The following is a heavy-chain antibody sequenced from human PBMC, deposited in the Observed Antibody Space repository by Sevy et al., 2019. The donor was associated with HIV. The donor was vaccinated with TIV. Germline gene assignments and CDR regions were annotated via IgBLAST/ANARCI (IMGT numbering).Heavy chain of an antibody. Sequence: GGSLRLSCAASGFTFSNAWMSWVRQAPGKGLEWVGRIKGKIYHGTIDYAAPVKGRFSISREDSKNTLYLQMNSLKTEDKAVYYCTTATWSQEDYYNSWGQGTLVTVSS. CDR1: GFTFSNAW. CDR2: IKGKIYHGTI. J-gene: IGHJ5*02. CDR3: TTATWSQEDYYNS. D-gene: IGHD3-10*01. V-gene: IGHV3-15*01.